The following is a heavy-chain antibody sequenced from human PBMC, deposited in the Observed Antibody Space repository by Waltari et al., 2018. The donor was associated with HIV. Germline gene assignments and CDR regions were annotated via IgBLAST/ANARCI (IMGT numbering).Heavy chain of an antibody. J-gene: IGHJ4*02. V-gene: IGHV3-30-3*01. CDR2: ISNEGSKK. CDR1: GFTFSNFG. Sequence: QVQLVESGGGVVQPGKSLRLSCAASGFTFSNFGLHWVRQAPGKGMEGVALISNEGSKKYYADSVKGRFTISRANSKNTLYLQMNSLRPDDTAVYYCVRALGDYWGQGTLVTISS. CDR3: VRALGDY. D-gene: IGHD7-27*01.